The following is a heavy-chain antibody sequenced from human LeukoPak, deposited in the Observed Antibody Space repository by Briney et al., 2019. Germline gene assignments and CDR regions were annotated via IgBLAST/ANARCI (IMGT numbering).Heavy chain of an antibody. D-gene: IGHD5-12*01. V-gene: IGHV3-48*03. CDR1: GFTLSSYE. Sequence: GGSLRRSCAAHGFTLSSYERNWVGQAAGKGVEGVSYISSSGSTIYYPDSVKGRFTISSDNAKNSLYLQMNSLRAEDTAVHYCATERGISGYYWGQGTLVTVSS. J-gene: IGHJ4*02. CDR2: ISSSGSTI. CDR3: ATERGISGYY.